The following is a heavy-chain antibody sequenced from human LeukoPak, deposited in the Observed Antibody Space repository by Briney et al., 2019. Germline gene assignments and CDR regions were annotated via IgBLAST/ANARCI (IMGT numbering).Heavy chain of an antibody. CDR2: IKQDGSEK. J-gene: IGHJ4*02. D-gene: IGHD5-18*01. V-gene: IGHV3-7*01. Sequence: PGDSLRLSCAASGFTVNNAWMSWVRQAPGKGLEWVANIKQDGSEKYYVDSVKGRFTISRDNAKNSLYLQMNSLRAEDTAVYYCASVAWIQLGACFDYWGQGTLVTVSS. CDR3: ASVAWIQLGACFDY. CDR1: GFTVNNAW.